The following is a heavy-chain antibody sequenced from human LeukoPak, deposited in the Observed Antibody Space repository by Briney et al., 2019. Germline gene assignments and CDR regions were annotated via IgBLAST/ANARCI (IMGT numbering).Heavy chain of an antibody. Sequence: PGTLSLTRTVSVGSISSYYWSWLRQPPARGLEWVGYIYYSGSTNYNPSLKSRVTISVDTSKNQFSLKLSSVTAADTAVYYCARGGYYDILAPRRFTVYYYYGMDVWGKGTTVTVSS. D-gene: IGHD3-9*01. CDR1: VGSISSYY. CDR2: IYYSGST. CDR3: ARGGYYDILAPRRFTVYYYYGMDV. J-gene: IGHJ6*04. V-gene: IGHV4-59*01.